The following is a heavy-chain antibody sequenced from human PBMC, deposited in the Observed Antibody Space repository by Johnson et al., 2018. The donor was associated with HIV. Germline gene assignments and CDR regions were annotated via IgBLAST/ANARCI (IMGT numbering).Heavy chain of an antibody. V-gene: IGHV3-30-3*01. CDR1: GFTFSSYA. D-gene: IGHD3-22*01. CDR3: AREGGTFYDSSGSLAFDI. CDR2: ISYDGSNK. Sequence: QVQLVESVGGVVQPGRSLRLSCAASGFTFSSYAMHWVRQTPGKGLEWVAIISYDGSNKYYADSVKGRFTISRDNSKNTLYLQMNRLRAEDTAVYYCAREGGTFYDSSGSLAFDIWGQGTMVTVSS. J-gene: IGHJ3*02.